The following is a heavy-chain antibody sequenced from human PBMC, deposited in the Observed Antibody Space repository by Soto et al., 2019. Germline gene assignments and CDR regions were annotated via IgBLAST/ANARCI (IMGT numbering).Heavy chain of an antibody. V-gene: IGHV1-58*02. CDR3: SADRPDIGVGWWV. J-gene: IGHJ6*02. Sequence: ASVKVSCKASGSGFISSGIQWVRQAHGQRLEWIGWIVVASGQTNYAQNFRGRVAITRDTSTATAYIELTGLTSEDTAVYFCSADRPDIGVGWWVWGQGTTVTAP. CDR2: IVVASGQT. D-gene: IGHD2-15*01. CDR1: GSGFISSG.